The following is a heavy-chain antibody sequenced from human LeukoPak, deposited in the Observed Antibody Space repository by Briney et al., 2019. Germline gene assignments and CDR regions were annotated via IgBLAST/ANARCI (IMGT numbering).Heavy chain of an antibody. Sequence: GGSLRLSCAASGFTFSTYNMNWVRQAPGKGLEWVSYISSSSSTIYYADSVKGRFTISRDNAKNSLYLQMNSLRAEDTAVYYCARGHYGSGRNYFDYWGQGTLVTVSS. CDR2: ISSSSSTI. J-gene: IGHJ4*02. CDR3: ARGHYGSGRNYFDY. CDR1: GFTFSTYN. D-gene: IGHD3-10*01. V-gene: IGHV3-48*01.